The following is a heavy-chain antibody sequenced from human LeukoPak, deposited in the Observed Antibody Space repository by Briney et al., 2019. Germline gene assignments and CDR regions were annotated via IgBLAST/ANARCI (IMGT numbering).Heavy chain of an antibody. V-gene: IGHV4-34*01. D-gene: IGHD3-3*01. CDR2: INHSGST. J-gene: IGHJ4*02. CDR3: ARGQIDFWSGYYNPHYFDY. Sequence: SETLSLTCAVYGGSFSGYYWSRIRQPPGKGLEWIGEINHSGSTNYNPSLKSRVTISVDTSKNQFSLKLSSVTAADTAVYYCARGQIDFWSGYYNPHYFDYWGQGTLVTVSS. CDR1: GGSFSGYY.